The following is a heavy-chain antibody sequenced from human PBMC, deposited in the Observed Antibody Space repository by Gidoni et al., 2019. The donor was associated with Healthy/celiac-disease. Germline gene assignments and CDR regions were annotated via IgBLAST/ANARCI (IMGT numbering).Heavy chain of an antibody. CDR1: GFTVSSNY. D-gene: IGHD3-22*01. CDR3: ARDGYYDSSGKIPGGYYYYGMDV. V-gene: IGHV3-53*04. J-gene: IGHJ6*02. CDR2: IYSGGST. Sequence: EVQLVESGGGLVQPGGSLRLSCAASGFTVSSNYMSWVRQAPGKGLEWVSVIYSGGSTYYADSVKGRFTISRHNSKNTLYLQMNSLRAEDTAVYYCARDGYYDSSGKIPGGYYYYGMDVWGQGTTVTVSS.